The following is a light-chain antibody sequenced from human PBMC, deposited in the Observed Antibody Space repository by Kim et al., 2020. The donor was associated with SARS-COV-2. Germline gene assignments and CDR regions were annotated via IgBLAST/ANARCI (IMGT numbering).Light chain of an antibody. V-gene: IGLV2-11*03. Sequence: GQSVTISCSGTSSDVGGYNYVSWYQQHPGKAPKLIISDVNKRPSGVPDRFSGSKSGYTASLTISGLHAEDEADYYCCSYAGDDTFVFGPGTKVTVL. CDR2: DVN. J-gene: IGLJ1*01. CDR1: SSDVGGYNY. CDR3: CSYAGDDTFV.